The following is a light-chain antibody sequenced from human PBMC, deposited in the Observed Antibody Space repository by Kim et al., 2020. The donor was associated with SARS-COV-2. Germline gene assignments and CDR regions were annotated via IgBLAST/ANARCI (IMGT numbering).Light chain of an antibody. J-gene: IGLJ2*01. CDR2: DVN. CDR1: SSDIGGYDY. Sequence: QSITLSYTGTSSDIGGYDYVSWYQQHPGQVPKLIIYDVNDRPSGVSTRFSGSKSGNTASLTISGLQAEDEADYYCSSFSDSSTQVVFGGGTQLTVL. CDR3: SSFSDSSTQVV. V-gene: IGLV2-14*03.